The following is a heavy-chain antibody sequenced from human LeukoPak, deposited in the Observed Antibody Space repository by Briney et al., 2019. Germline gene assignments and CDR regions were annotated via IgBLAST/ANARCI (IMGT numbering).Heavy chain of an antibody. CDR1: GFTLDDYA. CDR3: AKDSGGGGLRWNYFDY. V-gene: IGHV3-9*01. Sequence: GGSLRLSCAASGFTLDDYAMHWVRHAPGKGLEWVSGISWNSDSIDYADSVKGRFTIARDNAKNSLYLQMNSLRAEDTALYYCAKDSGGGGLRWNYFDYWGQGTLVTVSS. J-gene: IGHJ4*02. D-gene: IGHD4-23*01. CDR2: ISWNSDSI.